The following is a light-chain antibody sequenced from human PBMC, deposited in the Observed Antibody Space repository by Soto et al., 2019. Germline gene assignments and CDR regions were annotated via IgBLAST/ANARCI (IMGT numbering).Light chain of an antibody. CDR1: QSIRSL. CDR2: GAS. J-gene: IGKJ5*01. CDR3: QQYNNWPIT. V-gene: IGKV3-15*01. Sequence: EVVLTQSPATLSVTPGERATLSCRAAQSIRSLLAWYQHKPGQAPRLLIYGASTRATAIPARFTGSGSGTEFPLTISSLQSEDFAVYYCQQYNNWPITFGPGTRLEIK.